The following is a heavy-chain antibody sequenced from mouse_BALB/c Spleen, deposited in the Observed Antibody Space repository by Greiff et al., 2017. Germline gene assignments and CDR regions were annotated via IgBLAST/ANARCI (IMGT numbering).Heavy chain of an antibody. D-gene: IGHD2-4*01. J-gene: IGHJ3*01. CDR3: ARQGGYDYLFAY. CDR2: ISSGGSYT. Sequence: EVKLEESGGGLVKPGGSLKLSCAASGFTFSSYAMSWVRQTPEKRLEWVATISSGGSYTYYPDSVKGRFTISRDNAKNTLYLQMSSLRSEDTAMYYCARQGGYDYLFAYWGQGTLVTVSA. V-gene: IGHV5-9-3*01. CDR1: GFTFSSYA.